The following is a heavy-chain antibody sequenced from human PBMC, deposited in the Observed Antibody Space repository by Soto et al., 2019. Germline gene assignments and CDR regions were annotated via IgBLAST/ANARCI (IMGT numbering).Heavy chain of an antibody. V-gene: IGHV3-9*01. CDR2: ISWNSGSI. CDR3: AKDLGSGSLWDSNFDY. D-gene: IGHD3-10*01. Sequence: GGSLRLSCAASGFTFDDYAMHWVRQAPGKGLEWVSGISWNSGSIGYADSVKGRFTISRDNAKNSLYLQMNSLRAEDTALYYCAKDLGSGSLWDSNFDYWGQGTLVTVSS. CDR1: GFTFDDYA. J-gene: IGHJ4*02.